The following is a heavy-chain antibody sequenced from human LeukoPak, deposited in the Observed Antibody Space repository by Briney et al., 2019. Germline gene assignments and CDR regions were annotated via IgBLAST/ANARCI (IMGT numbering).Heavy chain of an antibody. Sequence: SETLSLTCTVSGYSISSGYYWGWIRQPPGKGLEWIGSIYHSGSTYYNPSLKSRVTISVDTSKNQFSLKLSSVTAADTAVYYCAREEDWTWGRGTLVTVSS. D-gene: IGHD1-1*01. CDR2: IYHSGST. CDR1: GYSISSGYY. V-gene: IGHV4-38-2*02. J-gene: IGHJ5*02. CDR3: AREEDWT.